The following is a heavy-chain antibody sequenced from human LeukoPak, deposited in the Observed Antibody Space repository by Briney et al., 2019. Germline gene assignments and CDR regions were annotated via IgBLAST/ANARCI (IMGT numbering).Heavy chain of an antibody. J-gene: IGHJ6*03. CDR1: GGSTSSSNW. D-gene: IGHD3-10*01. CDR2: IYHSGST. V-gene: IGHV4-4*02. Sequence: SETLSLTCAVSGGSTSSSNWWSWVRQPPGKGLEWIGEIYHSGSTNYNPSLKSRVTISVDKSKNQFSLNLSSVTAADTAVYYCARETMVRGEYYYYYYYMDVWGKGTTVTISS. CDR3: ARETMVRGEYYYYYYYMDV.